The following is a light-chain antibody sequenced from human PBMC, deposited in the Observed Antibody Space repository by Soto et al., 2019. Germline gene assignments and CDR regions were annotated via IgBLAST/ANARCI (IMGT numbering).Light chain of an antibody. V-gene: IGKV1-39*01. Sequence: DIQMTQSPSSLSASVGDRVTITCRASQSISTYLSWFQQKPGRAPNLLIYAASNLRSGVPSRFSGGGSGTDFTLTISSLQPEDFATYYCQQSDSIPLTFGQGTRLEIK. CDR2: AAS. J-gene: IGKJ5*01. CDR3: QQSDSIPLT. CDR1: QSISTY.